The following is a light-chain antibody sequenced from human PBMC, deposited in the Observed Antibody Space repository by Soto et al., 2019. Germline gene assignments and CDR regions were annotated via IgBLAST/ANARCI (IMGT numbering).Light chain of an antibody. CDR2: DAS. CDR1: QDISNY. V-gene: IGKV1-33*01. J-gene: IGKJ4*01. CDR3: QQYDDVPFT. Sequence: DIQMTQSPSSLSASVGDRVTITCQASQDISNYLSWYQQKPVKAPKLLIYDASILKTGVPSRFSGSGSGTDFSCTISCLQPEDIATYHCQQYDDVPFTFGGGTKVEIK.